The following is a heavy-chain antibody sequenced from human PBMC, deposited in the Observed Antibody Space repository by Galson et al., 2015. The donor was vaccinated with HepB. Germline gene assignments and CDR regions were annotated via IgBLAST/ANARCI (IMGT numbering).Heavy chain of an antibody. J-gene: IGHJ4*02. CDR1: GFTFSSYS. V-gene: IGHV3-21*01. D-gene: IGHD5-24*01. CDR2: ISSSSSYI. Sequence: SLRLSCAASGFTFSSYSMNWVRQAPGKGLEWVSSISSSSSYIYYADSVKGRFTISRDNAKNSLYLQMNSLRAEDTAVYYCARGGGEMATITLDYWGQGTLVTVSS. CDR3: ARGGGEMATITLDY.